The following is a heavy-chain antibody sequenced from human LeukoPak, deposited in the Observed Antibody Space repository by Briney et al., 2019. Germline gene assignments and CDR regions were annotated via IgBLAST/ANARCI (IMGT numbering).Heavy chain of an antibody. D-gene: IGHD1-20*01. Sequence: PSETLSLTCTVSGGSISSYYWGWIRQPPGKGLEWIGSIYYSGSTYYNPSLKSRVTISVDTSKNQFSLKLSSVTAADTAVYYCARDPYNWNPTGNLDYWGQGTLVTVSS. CDR1: GGSISSYY. CDR2: IYYSGST. J-gene: IGHJ4*02. V-gene: IGHV4-39*07. CDR3: ARDPYNWNPTGNLDY.